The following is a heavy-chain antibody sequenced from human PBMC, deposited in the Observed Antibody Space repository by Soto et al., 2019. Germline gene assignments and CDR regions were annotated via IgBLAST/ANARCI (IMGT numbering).Heavy chain of an antibody. CDR2: MNPNSGNT. Sequence: ASVKVSCKASGYTFTSYDINWVRQATGQGLEWMGWMNPNSGNTGYAQKFQGRVTMTRNTSISTAYMELSSLRSEDTAVYYCARGRWFYSSSPPDWFDPWGQGTLVTVSS. J-gene: IGHJ5*02. CDR3: ARGRWFYSSSPPDWFDP. V-gene: IGHV1-8*01. D-gene: IGHD6-6*01. CDR1: GYTFTSYD.